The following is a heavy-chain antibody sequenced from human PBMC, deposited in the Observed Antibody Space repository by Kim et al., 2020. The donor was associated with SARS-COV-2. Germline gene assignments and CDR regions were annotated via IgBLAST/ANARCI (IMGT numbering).Heavy chain of an antibody. CDR2: IYYSGST. CDR3: ARGSRDGYTVDAFDI. D-gene: IGHD5-12*01. CDR1: GGSISSSSYY. V-gene: IGHV4-39*07. J-gene: IGHJ3*02. Sequence: SETLSLTCTVSGGSISSSSYYWGWIRQPPGKGLEWIGSIYYSGSTYYNPSLKSRVTISVDTSKNQFSLKLSSVTAADTAVYYCARGSRDGYTVDAFDIWG.